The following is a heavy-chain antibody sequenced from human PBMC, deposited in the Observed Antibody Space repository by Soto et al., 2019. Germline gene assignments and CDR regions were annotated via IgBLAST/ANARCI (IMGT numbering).Heavy chain of an antibody. Sequence: EVQLLESGGVLEQPGGSLRLSCAASGFPFRAYAMSWVRQAPGKVLEWVTTITGSSSNLYYSDSVKGRFAISRDNSKNTVYLQMDSLTAEDTAVYYCAKGGAVYGLLTHDYWGQGTLVTVSS. CDR1: GFPFRAYA. V-gene: IGHV3-23*01. CDR2: ITGSSSNL. J-gene: IGHJ4*02. D-gene: IGHD3-9*01. CDR3: AKGGAVYGLLTHDY.